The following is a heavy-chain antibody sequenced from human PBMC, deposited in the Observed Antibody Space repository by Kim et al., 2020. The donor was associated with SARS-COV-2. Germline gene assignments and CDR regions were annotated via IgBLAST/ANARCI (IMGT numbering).Heavy chain of an antibody. D-gene: IGHD2-15*01. J-gene: IGHJ5*02. CDR1: GGSISSSNW. CDR2: IYHSGST. V-gene: IGHV4-4*02. CDR3: ARGGYCSGGSCIWFDP. Sequence: SETLSLTCAVSGGSISSSNWWSWVRQPPGKGLEWIGEIYHSGSTNYNPSLKSRVTISVDKSKNQFSLKLSSVTAADTAVYYWARGGYCSGGSCIWFDPWGQGTLVTVSS.